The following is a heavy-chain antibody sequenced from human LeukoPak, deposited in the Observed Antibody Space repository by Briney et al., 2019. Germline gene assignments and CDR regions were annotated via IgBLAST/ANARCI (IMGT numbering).Heavy chain of an antibody. J-gene: IGHJ3*02. CDR1: GGSISSYY. D-gene: IGHD5-12*01. Sequence: SETLSLTCTVSGGSISSYYWSWIRQPPGKGLEWIGYIYYSGSTNYNPSLKSRVTISVETSKNQFSLKLSSVTAADTAVYYCARGSDIVATLDAFDIWGQGTMVTVSS. V-gene: IGHV4-59*01. CDR3: ARGSDIVATLDAFDI. CDR2: IYYSGST.